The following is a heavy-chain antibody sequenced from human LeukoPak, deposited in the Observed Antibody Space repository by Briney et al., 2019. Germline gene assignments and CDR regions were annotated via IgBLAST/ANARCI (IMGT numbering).Heavy chain of an antibody. D-gene: IGHD1-26*01. CDR3: ARDRWEPENWFDR. Sequence: PGGSLRLSCAASGFTFNTYTMSWVRQAPGKGLEWVSSITSSRSYIHYADSARGRFTISRDNSKNSLYLQMNSLRDEDTAVYYCARDRWEPENWFDRWGQGTLVTVSS. V-gene: IGHV3-21*01. J-gene: IGHJ5*02. CDR1: GFTFNTYT. CDR2: ITSSRSYI.